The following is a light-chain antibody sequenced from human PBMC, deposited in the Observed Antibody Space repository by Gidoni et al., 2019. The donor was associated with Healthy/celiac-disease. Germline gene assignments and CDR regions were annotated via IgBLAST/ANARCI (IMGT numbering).Light chain of an antibody. CDR3: QQRSNWPRGVT. CDR1: QSVSSY. V-gene: IGKV3-11*01. Sequence: EIVLTQSPATLSLSPGERATISCRASQSVSSYLAWYQQKPGQAPRLLIYDASNRATGIPARFSGSGSGTDFTLTISSLEPEDFAVYYCQQRSNWPRGVTFGQGTRLEIK. J-gene: IGKJ5*01. CDR2: DAS.